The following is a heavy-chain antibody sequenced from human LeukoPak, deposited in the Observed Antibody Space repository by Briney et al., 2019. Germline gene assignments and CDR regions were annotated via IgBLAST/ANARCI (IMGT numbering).Heavy chain of an antibody. J-gene: IGHJ4*02. D-gene: IGHD2-21*02. Sequence: SETLSLTCTVSGGSISSGDYYWSWIRQPPGKGLEWIGEINHSGSTNYNPSLKSRVTISVDTSKNQFSLKLSSVTAADTAVYYCARVGSDCGGDCKAFDFDYWGQGTLVTVSS. CDR2: INHSGST. V-gene: IGHV4-39*07. CDR3: ARVGSDCGGDCKAFDFDY. CDR1: GGSISSGDYY.